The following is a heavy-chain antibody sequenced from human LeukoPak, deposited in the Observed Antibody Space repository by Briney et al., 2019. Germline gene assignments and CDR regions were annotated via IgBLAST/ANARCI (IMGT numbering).Heavy chain of an antibody. V-gene: IGHV4-59*01. Sequence: SGTLSLTCTVSGGSISSYYWSWIRQPPGKGLEWIGYIYYSGSTNYNPSLKSRVTISVDTSKNQFSLKLSSVTAADTAVYYCARVGWSYYYFDYWGQGTLVTVSS. CDR1: GGSISSYY. CDR3: ARVGWSYYYFDY. D-gene: IGHD1-26*01. CDR2: IYYSGST. J-gene: IGHJ4*02.